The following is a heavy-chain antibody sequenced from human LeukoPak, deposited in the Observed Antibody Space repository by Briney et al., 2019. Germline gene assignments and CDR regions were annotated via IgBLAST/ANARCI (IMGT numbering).Heavy chain of an antibody. Sequence: SETLSLTCTVSGGSISSYYWSWIRQPPGKGLEWIGNIYYSGSTNYNPSLKSRVTISVDTSKNQFSLKLSSVTAADTAVYYCARTEDYYDSSGLDYWGQGTLVTVSS. D-gene: IGHD3-22*01. J-gene: IGHJ4*02. CDR3: ARTEDYYDSSGLDY. V-gene: IGHV4-59*08. CDR1: GGSISSYY. CDR2: IYYSGST.